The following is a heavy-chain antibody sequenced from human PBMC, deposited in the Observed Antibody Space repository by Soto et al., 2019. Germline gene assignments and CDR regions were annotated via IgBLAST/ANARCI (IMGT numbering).Heavy chain of an antibody. CDR1: GFTFSSYG. CDR2: ISYDGNKK. V-gene: IGHV3-30*18. CDR3: AKPESTYYADNWFDP. Sequence: QVQLVESGGGVVQPGRSLRLSCAASGFTFSSYGMHWVRQAPGKGLEWVALISYDGNKKYYSDSVKGRFTISRDNSKNTLYLQMNSLRVEDTAVYSCAKPESTYYADNWFDPWGQGTLVTVSS. J-gene: IGHJ5*02. D-gene: IGHD1-26*01.